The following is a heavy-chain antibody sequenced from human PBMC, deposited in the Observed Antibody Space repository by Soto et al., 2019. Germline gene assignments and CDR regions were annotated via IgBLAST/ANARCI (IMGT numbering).Heavy chain of an antibody. CDR2: ISSRSITI. Sequence: GGSLRLSCAASGFSFSSYSMTWVRQAPGKGLEWVSYISSRSITIYYADSVRGRFTISRDDAKNSLYLQMNSLSDEDTAVYYCARDEGVYQRNGYYSYHWGQGTLVTVSS. V-gene: IGHV3-48*02. CDR3: ARDEGVYQRNGYYSYH. J-gene: IGHJ5*02. D-gene: IGHD3-22*01. CDR1: GFSFSSYS.